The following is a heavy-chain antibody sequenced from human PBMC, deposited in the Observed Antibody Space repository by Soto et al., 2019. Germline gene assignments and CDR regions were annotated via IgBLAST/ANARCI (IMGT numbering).Heavy chain of an antibody. D-gene: IGHD3-3*01. CDR1: GFTFKNYA. V-gene: IGHV3-30*18. J-gene: IGHJ6*02. CDR2: ISHDGSQR. Sequence: QVQLVESGGGVVQPGRSRRLSCAASGFTFKNYAMFWVRQAPGTGLEWVALISHDGSQRFYADSVKGGFTISRDDSKSTVSLQMTSLRAEGTDIYYGAKRITISGDGDYSYYGMDVWGQGTTVIVSS. CDR3: AKRITISGDGDYSYYGMDV.